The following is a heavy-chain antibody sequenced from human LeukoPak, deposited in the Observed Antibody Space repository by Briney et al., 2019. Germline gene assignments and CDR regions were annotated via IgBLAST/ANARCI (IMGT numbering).Heavy chain of an antibody. D-gene: IGHD6-13*01. Sequence: GGSLRLSCAASGFTFSSYAMHWVLQAPGKGLEWVAVISYDGSNKYYADSVKGRFTISRGNSKNTLYLQMNSLRAEDTAVYYCARVGLAAAGIDYWGQGTLVTVSS. CDR2: ISYDGSNK. CDR1: GFTFSSYA. J-gene: IGHJ4*02. V-gene: IGHV3-30-3*01. CDR3: ARVGLAAAGIDY.